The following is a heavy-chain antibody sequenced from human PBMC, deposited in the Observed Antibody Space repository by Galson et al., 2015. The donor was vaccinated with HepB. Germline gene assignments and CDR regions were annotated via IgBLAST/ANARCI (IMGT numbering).Heavy chain of an antibody. V-gene: IGHV3-48*02. CDR3: ARGEMVYDY. Sequence: SLRLSCAASRFTFSSYSMNWVRQAPGKGLEWVSYISSSSGTIYYADSVKGRFTVFRDNARNSLYLQMNSLRDEDTAVYYCARGEMVYDYWGQGTLVTVSS. CDR1: RFTFSSYS. D-gene: IGHD2-8*01. J-gene: IGHJ4*02. CDR2: ISSSSGTI.